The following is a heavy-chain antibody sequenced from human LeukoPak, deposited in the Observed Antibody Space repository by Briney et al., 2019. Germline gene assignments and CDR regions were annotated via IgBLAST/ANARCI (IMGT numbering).Heavy chain of an antibody. CDR2: IYYSGST. D-gene: IGHD2-2*01. Sequence: PSQTLSLTCTVSGGSIGSGDYYWSWIRQPPGKGLEWIGYIYYSGSTYYNPSLKSRVTISVDTSKNQFSLKLSSVTAADTAVYYCASGGYCDSASCYPNWFDPWGRGTLVTVSS. CDR1: GGSIGSGDYY. J-gene: IGHJ5*02. CDR3: ASGGYCDSASCYPNWFDP. V-gene: IGHV4-30-4*01.